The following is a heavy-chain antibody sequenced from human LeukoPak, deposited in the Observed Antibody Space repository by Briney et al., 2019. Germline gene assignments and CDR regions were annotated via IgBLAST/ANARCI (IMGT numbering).Heavy chain of an antibody. V-gene: IGHV1-69*05. Sequence: AASVEVSCKASGGTFGSYAISWVRQAPGQGLEWMGRIIPIFGTANYAQKFQGRVTITTDESTSTAHMELSSLRSEDTAVYYCAIRYYYDSSGYPLFDYWGQGTLVTVSS. D-gene: IGHD3-22*01. CDR2: IIPIFGTA. CDR1: GGTFGSYA. CDR3: AIRYYYDSSGYPLFDY. J-gene: IGHJ4*02.